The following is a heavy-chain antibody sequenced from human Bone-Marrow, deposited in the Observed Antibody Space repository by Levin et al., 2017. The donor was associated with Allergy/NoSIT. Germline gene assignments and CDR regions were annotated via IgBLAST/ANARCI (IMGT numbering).Heavy chain of an antibody. J-gene: IGHJ4*02. CDR2: ISYDGTNK. D-gene: IGHD3-10*02. CDR3: ARGRDTTAMFVTH. V-gene: IGHV3-30-3*01. Sequence: GGSLRLSCAASGFTFDNYTMHWVRQAPGKGLEWVAVISYDGTNKDYAASVQGRFTISRDNSKNTLFLQMNSLRVEDTAVFYCARGRDTTAMFVTHWGQGTPVTVSS. CDR1: GFTFDNYT.